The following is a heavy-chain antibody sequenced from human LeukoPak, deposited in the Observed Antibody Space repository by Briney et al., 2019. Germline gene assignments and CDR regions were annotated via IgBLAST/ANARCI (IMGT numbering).Heavy chain of an antibody. CDR3: AQRLRIQLWSLSPFDY. Sequence: PGGSLRLSCGASGFTFSSYAMSWVRQAPGKRLEWVSAISGSGGSTYYADSVKGRFTISRDNSKNTLYLQMNSLRAEDTAVYYCAQRLRIQLWSLSPFDYWGQGTLVTVSS. CDR2: ISGSGGST. V-gene: IGHV3-23*01. D-gene: IGHD5-18*01. J-gene: IGHJ4*02. CDR1: GFTFSSYA.